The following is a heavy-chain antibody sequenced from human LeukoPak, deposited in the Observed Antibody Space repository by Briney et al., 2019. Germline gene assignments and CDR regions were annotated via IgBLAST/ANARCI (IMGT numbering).Heavy chain of an antibody. CDR3: ARRVQPGKKLLLDWFDP. Sequence: PGESLKISCKGSGYSFTSYWIGWVRQMPGKGLEWMGIIYPGDSDTRYSPSFQGQVTISADKSISTAYLQWSNLKASDTAMYYCARRVQPGKKLLLDWFDPWGQGTLVTVSS. D-gene: IGHD2-15*01. J-gene: IGHJ5*02. CDR1: GYSFTSYW. CDR2: IYPGDSDT. V-gene: IGHV5-51*01.